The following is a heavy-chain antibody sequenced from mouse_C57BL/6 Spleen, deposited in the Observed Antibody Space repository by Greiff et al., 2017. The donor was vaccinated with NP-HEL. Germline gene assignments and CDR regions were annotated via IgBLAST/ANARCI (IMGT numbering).Heavy chain of an antibody. D-gene: IGHD1-1*01. CDR1: GYSITSGYY. CDR2: ISYDGSN. J-gene: IGHJ1*03. Sequence: EVQLQQSGPGLVKPSQSLSLTCSVTGYSITSGYYWNWIRQFPGNKLEWMGYISYDGSNNYNPSLKNRISITRDTSKNQFFLKLNSVTTEDTATYYCARTVVADGYFDVWGTGTTVTVSS. CDR3: ARTVVADGYFDV. V-gene: IGHV3-6*01.